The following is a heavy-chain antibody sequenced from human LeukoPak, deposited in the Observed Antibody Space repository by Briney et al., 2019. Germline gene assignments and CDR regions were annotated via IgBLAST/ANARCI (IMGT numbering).Heavy chain of an antibody. Sequence: SETLSLTCTVSGGSISSSSYYWGWIRQPPGKGLEWIGSIYYSGSTYYNPSLKSRVTISVDTSKNQFPLKLSSVTAADTAVYYCARLGIADYDILTGYYQGGTFDYWGQGTLVTVSS. V-gene: IGHV4-39*01. CDR2: IYYSGST. CDR3: ARLGIADYDILTGYYQGGTFDY. D-gene: IGHD3-9*01. CDR1: GGSISSSSYY. J-gene: IGHJ4*02.